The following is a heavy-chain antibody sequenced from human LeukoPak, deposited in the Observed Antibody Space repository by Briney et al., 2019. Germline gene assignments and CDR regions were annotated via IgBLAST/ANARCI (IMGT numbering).Heavy chain of an antibody. Sequence: GASLRLSCAASGFTVSSNYMNWVRQAPGKGLEWVSVIYSGGSTFYSDSVEGRFTISRDNSNNTLYLQMNSLRAEDTAMYYCAREYYDNSGGEDAFDIWGPGTMVTVS. CDR2: IYSGGST. J-gene: IGHJ3*02. D-gene: IGHD3-22*01. V-gene: IGHV3-53*01. CDR3: AREYYDNSGGEDAFDI. CDR1: GFTVSSNY.